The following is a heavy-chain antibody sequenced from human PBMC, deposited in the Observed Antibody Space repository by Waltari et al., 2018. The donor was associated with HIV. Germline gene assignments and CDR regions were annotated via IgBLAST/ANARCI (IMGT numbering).Heavy chain of an antibody. CDR2: MNYSGNT. CDR3: ASLHITTSGTEFDF. Sequence: VHLKQWGAGLLKPSETLSLTCAVYGGSFSGSFWSWIRQSPGEGLEWIGEMNYSGNTKYNPSLKSRVSMSVDTSLNQVSLKLSSVTAADTAVYYCASLHITTSGTEFDFWGQGTVVTVSS. D-gene: IGHD1-1*01. J-gene: IGHJ4*02. CDR1: GGSFSGSF. V-gene: IGHV4-34*02.